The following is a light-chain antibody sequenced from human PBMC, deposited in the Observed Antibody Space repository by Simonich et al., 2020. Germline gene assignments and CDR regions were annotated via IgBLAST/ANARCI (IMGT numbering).Light chain of an antibody. V-gene: IGLV3-10*01. CDR2: EDS. Sequence: SYELTQPPSVSVSPGQTARITCSGDALPKKYAYWYQQKSGQAPVLGLYEDSKRPSGIPGRFSGSSSGTMATLTISGAQVEDEADYYCYSTDSSGNHWVFGGGTKLTVL. CDR3: YSTDSSGNHWV. J-gene: IGLJ3*02. CDR1: ALPKKY.